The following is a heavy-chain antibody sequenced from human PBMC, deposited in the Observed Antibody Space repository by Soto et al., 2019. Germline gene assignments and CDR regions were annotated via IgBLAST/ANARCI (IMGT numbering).Heavy chain of an antibody. CDR3: ARDLSIAAAGTDYYYGMDV. J-gene: IGHJ6*02. V-gene: IGHV1-69*01. CDR1: GGTFSSYA. D-gene: IGHD6-13*01. CDR2: IIPIFGTA. Sequence: QVQLVQSGAEVKKPGSSVKVSCKASGGTFSSYAISWVRQAPGQGLEWMGGIIPIFGTANYAQKFQGRVTITADESTSTAYMELSSLRSEDTAVYYCARDLSIAAAGTDYYYGMDVWGQGTTVTVSS.